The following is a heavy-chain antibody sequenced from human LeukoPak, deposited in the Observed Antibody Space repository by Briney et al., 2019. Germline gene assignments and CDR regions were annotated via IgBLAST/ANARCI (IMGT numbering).Heavy chain of an antibody. V-gene: IGHV1-3*01. Sequence: ASVKVSCKASGYTFTSYAMHWVRQAPGQRLEWMGWINAGNGNTKYSQKFQGRVTITRDTSASTAYMELSSLRSEDTAVYYCARDRDRLPAGLANNWFDPWGQGTLVTVSS. CDR3: ARDRDRLPAGLANNWFDP. CDR1: GYTFTSYA. D-gene: IGHD3/OR15-3a*01. CDR2: INAGNGNT. J-gene: IGHJ5*02.